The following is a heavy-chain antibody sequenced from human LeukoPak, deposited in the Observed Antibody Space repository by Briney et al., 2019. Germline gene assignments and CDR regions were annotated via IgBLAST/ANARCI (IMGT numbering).Heavy chain of an antibody. CDR2: ISSSGSTI. D-gene: IGHD2-2*01. J-gene: IGHJ6*03. CDR1: GFTFSSYE. CDR3: AKATMPLYYYYMDV. Sequence: GGSLRLSCAASGFTFSSYEMNWVRQAPGKGLEWVSYISSSGSTIYYADSVKGRFTISRDNSKNTLYLQMNSLRAEDTAVYYCAKATMPLYYYYMDVWGKGTTVTISS. V-gene: IGHV3-48*03.